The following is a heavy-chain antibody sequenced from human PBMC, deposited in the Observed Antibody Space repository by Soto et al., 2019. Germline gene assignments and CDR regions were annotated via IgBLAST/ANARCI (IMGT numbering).Heavy chain of an antibody. J-gene: IGHJ6*02. CDR3: TTAGVGATVGYYYYGMDV. Sequence: GGSLRLSCAASGFTFSNAWMSWVRQAPGKGLEWVGRIKSKTDGGTTDYAAPVKGRFTISRDDSKNTLYLQMNSLKTEDTAVYYCTTAGVGATVGYYYYGMDVWGQGTTVTVS. CDR2: IKSKTDGGTT. V-gene: IGHV3-15*01. D-gene: IGHD1-26*01. CDR1: GFTFSNAW.